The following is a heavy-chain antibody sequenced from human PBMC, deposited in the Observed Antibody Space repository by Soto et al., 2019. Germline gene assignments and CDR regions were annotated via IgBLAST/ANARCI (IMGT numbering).Heavy chain of an antibody. D-gene: IGHD2-2*01. J-gene: IGHJ6*04. V-gene: IGHV1-69*13. Sequence: SVKVSCKASGGTFSSYAISWVRQAPGQGLEWMGGIIPIFGTANYAQRFQGRVTITADESTSTAYMELSSLRSEDTAVYYSAVSSTSCFKGEYYYGMDVGGKGTTVTVSS. CDR2: IIPIFGTA. CDR3: AVSSTSCFKGEYYYGMDV. CDR1: GGTFSSYA.